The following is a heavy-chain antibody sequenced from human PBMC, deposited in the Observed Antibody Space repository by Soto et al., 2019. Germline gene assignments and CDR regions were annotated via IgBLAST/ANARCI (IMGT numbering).Heavy chain of an antibody. CDR2: ISWNSGSI. Sequence: GGSLRLSCAAPGFTFDDYAMHWVRQAPGKGLEWVSGISWNSGSIGYADSVKGRFTISRDNAKNSLYLQMNSLRAEDTALYYCAKETHCTNGVCYDYFDYWGQGTLVTVSS. J-gene: IGHJ4*02. CDR1: GFTFDDYA. V-gene: IGHV3-9*01. D-gene: IGHD2-8*01. CDR3: AKETHCTNGVCYDYFDY.